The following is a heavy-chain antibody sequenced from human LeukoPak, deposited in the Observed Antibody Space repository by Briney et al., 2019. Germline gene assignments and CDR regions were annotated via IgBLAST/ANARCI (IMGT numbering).Heavy chain of an antibody. Sequence: GGSLRLSCAASGFTFDDHGMNWVRQAPGKGLEWVSGINWNGGSTFYADSVKGRFTISRDNAKNALYLQMNSLRAEDTALYYCAKVWGRRSGYYFDYWGQGTLVTVSS. D-gene: IGHD3-16*01. CDR2: INWNGGST. CDR3: AKVWGRRSGYYFDY. J-gene: IGHJ4*02. V-gene: IGHV3-20*04. CDR1: GFTFDDHG.